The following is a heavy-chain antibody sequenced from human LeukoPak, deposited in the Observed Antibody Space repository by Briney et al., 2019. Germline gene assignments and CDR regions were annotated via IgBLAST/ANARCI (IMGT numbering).Heavy chain of an antibody. CDR3: AGGATRRFDY. V-gene: IGHV1-69*05. CDR2: IIHVFGTP. CDR1: GDTFNNYA. Sequence: SVKVSCKTSGDTFNNYAFSWVRQAPGQGLEWMGGIIHVFGTPNYAQKFQGRVTISTDDLKTTAYLELSNLRSEDTAVYYCAGGATRRFDYWGQGTLVTVSP. J-gene: IGHJ4*02. D-gene: IGHD1-26*01.